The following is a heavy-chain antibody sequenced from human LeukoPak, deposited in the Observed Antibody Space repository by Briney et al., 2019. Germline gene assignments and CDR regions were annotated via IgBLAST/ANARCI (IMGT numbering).Heavy chain of an antibody. D-gene: IGHD1-1*01. CDR3: AKVDYWSPENYLDS. J-gene: IGHJ4*02. Sequence: GGSLRLSCAASGFTFNNYAMIWVRQAPGKGLESVSVITDGADTYYADSVKGRFTISRDNSQNTVHLQMDNLRADDTAVYYCAKVDYWSPENYLDSWGQGTLVTVSS. CDR2: ITDGADT. V-gene: IGHV3-23*01. CDR1: GFTFNNYA.